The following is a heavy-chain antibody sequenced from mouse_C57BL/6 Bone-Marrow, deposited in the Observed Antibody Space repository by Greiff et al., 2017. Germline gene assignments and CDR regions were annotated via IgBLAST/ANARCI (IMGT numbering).Heavy chain of an antibody. CDR2: IHPSASDT. D-gene: IGHD4-1*01. Sequence: QVQLQQPGAELVKPGASVKVSCTASGYTFTSYWMHWVKQKPGQGLEWIGRIHPSASDTNYQQKFKGKATLTGDKSSSTAYMQLSRLTSEDSAVYYCAILSANWDKGFGWWGQAATLAVS. CDR3: AILSANWDKGFGW. J-gene: IGHJ2*01. V-gene: IGHV1-74*01. CDR1: GYTFTSYW.